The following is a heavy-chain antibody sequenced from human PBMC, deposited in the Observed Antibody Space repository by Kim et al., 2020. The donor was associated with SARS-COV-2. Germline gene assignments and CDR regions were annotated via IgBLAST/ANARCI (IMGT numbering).Heavy chain of an antibody. J-gene: IGHJ4*02. Sequence: AASVKGRFNITGDNPKNTVYLQMNSLRAAATAVYYCAKGAAGGSSSSFDSWGQGTLVTVSS. V-gene: IGHV3-30*02. D-gene: IGHD3-10*01. CDR3: AKGAAGGSSSSFDS.